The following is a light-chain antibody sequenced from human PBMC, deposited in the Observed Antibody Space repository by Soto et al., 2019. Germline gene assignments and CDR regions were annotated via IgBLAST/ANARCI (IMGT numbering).Light chain of an antibody. V-gene: IGKV2-28*01. CDR1: PSLLHSNGYNS. J-gene: IGKJ2*01. CDR3: MQALQTPYT. CDR2: LGS. Sequence: IAMTQSPLYLPVTPGEPASISCRSSPSLLHSNGYNSLDWYLQKPGQSPQLLIYLGSNRASGVPDRFSGSGSGTDFTLKISRVEAEDVGVYYCMQALQTPYTFGQGTKLEIK.